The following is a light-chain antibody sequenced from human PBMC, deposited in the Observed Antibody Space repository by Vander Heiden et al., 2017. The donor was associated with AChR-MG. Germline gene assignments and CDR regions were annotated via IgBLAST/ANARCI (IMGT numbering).Light chain of an antibody. J-gene: IGKJ2*01. Sequence: EIVLTQSTATLSLSPGERATLSCRASQSVSSYLAWYQQKPGQAPRLLIYDASSRATGIPARFSGSGSGTDFTLTISSLEPEDFAVYYCQQRSNWREYTFGQGTKLAI. CDR2: DAS. CDR1: QSVSSY. CDR3: QQRSNWREYT. V-gene: IGKV3-11*01.